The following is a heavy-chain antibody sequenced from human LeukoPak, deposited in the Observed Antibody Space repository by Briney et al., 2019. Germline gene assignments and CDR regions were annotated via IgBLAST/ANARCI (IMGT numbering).Heavy chain of an antibody. V-gene: IGHV3-7*02. CDR1: GFTFSTYW. CDR2: INQDGSAE. D-gene: IGHD1-1*01. Sequence: GGSLRLSCTASGFTFSTYWMNWVRQAPGKGLEWVANINQDGSAEYYVDSVRGRFTISRDNAKNSLYLQMNSLRAEDTAVYYCARVDSNWNVRTFDYWGQGTLVTVSS. CDR3: ARVDSNWNVRTFDY. J-gene: IGHJ4*02.